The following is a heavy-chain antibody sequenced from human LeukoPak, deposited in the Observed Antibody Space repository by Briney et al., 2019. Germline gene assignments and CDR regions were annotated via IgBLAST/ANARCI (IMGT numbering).Heavy chain of an antibody. CDR1: GGSISSSSYH. Sequence: SETLSLTCAVSGGSISSSSYHWGWIRHAPGKGLEWIGTIYYTGVTYYSPSLSSRVTVSLDTSRIQFSLKLTSVTAADTAVYFCARHPTTPDYWGQGTLVTVSS. D-gene: IGHD1-14*01. J-gene: IGHJ4*02. CDR2: IYYTGVT. V-gene: IGHV4-39*01. CDR3: ARHPTTPDY.